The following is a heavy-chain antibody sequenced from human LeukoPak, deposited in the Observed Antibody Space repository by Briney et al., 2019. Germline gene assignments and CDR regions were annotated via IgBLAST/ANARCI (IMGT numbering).Heavy chain of an antibody. D-gene: IGHD2-2*01. Sequence: GGSLRLSCAASGFTFSSYAMSWVRQAPGKGLEWVSSISGSGGSTYYADSVKGRFTISRDNAKNTLYLQMNSLRAEATAVYYCAKDWPVPAAYFDYWGQGTLVTVSS. V-gene: IGHV3-23*01. CDR1: GFTFSSYA. CDR3: AKDWPVPAAYFDY. CDR2: ISGSGGST. J-gene: IGHJ4*02.